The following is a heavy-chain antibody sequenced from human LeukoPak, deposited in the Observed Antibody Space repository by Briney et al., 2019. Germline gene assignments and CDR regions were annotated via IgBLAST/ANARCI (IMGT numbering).Heavy chain of an antibody. Sequence: GGSLRLSCATSGFNFDRYTIHWVRQAPGKGLEWVSLAGWAGGTTFYSDSVRGRFTIPRDSGRKSVYLQMNSLTTDDTAFYFCAKELDAMFFDYWGQGALVTVSS. V-gene: IGHV3-43*01. J-gene: IGHJ4*02. CDR2: AGWAGGTT. CDR1: GFNFDRYT. D-gene: IGHD2-2*01. CDR3: AKELDAMFFDY.